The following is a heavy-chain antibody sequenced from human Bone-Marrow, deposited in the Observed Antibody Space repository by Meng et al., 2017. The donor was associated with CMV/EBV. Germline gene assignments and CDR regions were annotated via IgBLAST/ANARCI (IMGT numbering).Heavy chain of an antibody. CDR2: IDYSGIT. CDR1: RASVSSGASY. CDR3: ARSSDITGSLDY. V-gene: IGHV4-31*03. Sequence: TPSPTCTVSRASVSSGASYWSWNRQRPGQGLEWVGHIDYSGITYSNPSLNGRLTISVDTSRNQYSLKLRSVTAADTAVYFCARSSDITGSLDYWGQGTLVTVSS. J-gene: IGHJ4*02. D-gene: IGHD3-10*01.